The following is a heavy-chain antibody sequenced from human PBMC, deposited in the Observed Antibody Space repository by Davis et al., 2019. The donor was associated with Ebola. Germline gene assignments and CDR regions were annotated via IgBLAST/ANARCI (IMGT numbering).Heavy chain of an antibody. CDR2: VSYDGSYD. CDR3: AAADIVVVVDGTSYPHAFDT. CDR1: GFTFSHLG. V-gene: IGHV3-30*03. D-gene: IGHD2-15*01. J-gene: IGHJ3*02. Sequence: GESLKISCAASGFTFSHLGMHWVRQAPGKGLEWVATVSYDGSYDFYADSMKGRFTISRDNAKNSLFLQMNSLRAEDTAVYYCAAADIVVVVDGTSYPHAFDTWGQGTVVTVSS.